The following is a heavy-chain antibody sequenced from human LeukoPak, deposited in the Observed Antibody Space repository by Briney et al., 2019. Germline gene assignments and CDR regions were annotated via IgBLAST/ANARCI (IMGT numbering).Heavy chain of an antibody. Sequence: SETLSLTCTVSGGSIGTGSYYWSWIWQPAGKGLEWIGRIYTSGSSNYNPSLKSRVTISVDTSKNQFSLKLSSVTAADTAVYYCARERIHYYDSSGYYYFDYWGQGTLVTVSS. J-gene: IGHJ4*02. CDR1: GGSIGTGSYY. CDR3: ARERIHYYDSSGYYYFDY. D-gene: IGHD3-22*01. CDR2: IYTSGSS. V-gene: IGHV4-61*02.